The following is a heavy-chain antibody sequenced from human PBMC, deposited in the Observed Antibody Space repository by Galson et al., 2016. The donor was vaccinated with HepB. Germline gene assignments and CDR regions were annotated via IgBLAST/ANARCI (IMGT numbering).Heavy chain of an antibody. CDR2: INSDGTSA. J-gene: IGHJ6*02. CDR3: VREDYGDDRVYYYYYGMDV. Sequence: SLRLSCAASGFTFTRYWMHWVRQAPGKGLGWVSRINSDGTSASYADSMKGCFTISRDNAKNTLYLQMNSLRAEDTAVYYCVREDYGDDRVYYYYYGMDVWGQGTTVTVSS. D-gene: IGHD4-17*01. CDR1: GFTFTRYW. V-gene: IGHV3-74*01.